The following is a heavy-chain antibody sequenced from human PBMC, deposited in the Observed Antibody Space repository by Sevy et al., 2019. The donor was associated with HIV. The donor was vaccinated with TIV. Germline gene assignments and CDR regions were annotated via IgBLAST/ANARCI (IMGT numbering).Heavy chain of an antibody. J-gene: IGHJ3*02. D-gene: IGHD4-17*01. Sequence: SETLSLTCTVSGGSISSYSWSWIRQPPGKGLEWIGYIYYSGSTNYNPSLKSRVTISVDTSKNQFSLKLSSVTAADTAVYYCARGSMNYGDQRCAFDIWGQGTMVTVSS. V-gene: IGHV4-59*13. CDR1: GGSISSYS. CDR2: IYYSGST. CDR3: ARGSMNYGDQRCAFDI.